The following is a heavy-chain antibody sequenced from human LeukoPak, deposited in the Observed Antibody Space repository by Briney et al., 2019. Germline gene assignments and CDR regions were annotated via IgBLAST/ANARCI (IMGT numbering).Heavy chain of an antibody. Sequence: ASVKVSCKASGYTFTSHDINWVRQATGQGLEWMGWMNPNSGNTGYAQKFQGRVTMTRNTSISTAYMELSSLRSEDTALYYCARGGPGTIVVVPAAEGTFDYWGQGTLVTVSS. D-gene: IGHD2-2*01. J-gene: IGHJ4*02. CDR2: MNPNSGNT. CDR3: ARGGPGTIVVVPAAEGTFDY. CDR1: GYTFTSHD. V-gene: IGHV1-8*01.